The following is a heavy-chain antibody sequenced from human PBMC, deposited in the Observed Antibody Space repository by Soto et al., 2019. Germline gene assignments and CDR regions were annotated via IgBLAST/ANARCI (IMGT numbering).Heavy chain of an antibody. CDR1: GFTFSSYT. J-gene: IGHJ5*02. CDR2: ISSSGDYT. V-gene: IGHV3-21*01. CDR3: ARETGYTTTWTNWFDP. Sequence: GGSLRLSCAASGFTFSSYTMNWVRQAPGKGLEWVSSISSSGDYTYYADSMKGRVTISRDNAKNSPYLRVTSLRAEDTAFYYCARETGYTTTWTNWFDPWGQGTLVTVS. D-gene: IGHD6-13*01.